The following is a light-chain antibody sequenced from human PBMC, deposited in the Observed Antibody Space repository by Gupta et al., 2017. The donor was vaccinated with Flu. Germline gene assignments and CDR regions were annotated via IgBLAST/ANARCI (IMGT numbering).Light chain of an antibody. Sequence: DIQMTQSPSSVSASVGDRVTITCRASQDISSWLAWYQQKPGKAPKFLIYGASSVESGVPSRFSGGGSGTDYTLTISSLQPEDFATYYCLQANSFPLTFGGGTRVEIK. CDR1: QDISSW. V-gene: IGKV1-12*01. CDR3: LQANSFPLT. CDR2: GAS. J-gene: IGKJ4*01.